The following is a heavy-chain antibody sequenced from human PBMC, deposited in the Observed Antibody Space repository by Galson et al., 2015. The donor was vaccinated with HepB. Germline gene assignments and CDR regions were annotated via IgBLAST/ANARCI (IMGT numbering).Heavy chain of an antibody. CDR3: ARANCSSTSCFSGYYYGMDV. Sequence: SVKVSCKASGGTFSNYAISWVRQAPGQGLEWMGGIIPIFGIANYAQKFQGRVTITADKSTSTAYMELSSLRSEDAAVYYCARANCSSTSCFSGYYYGMDVWGQGTTVTVSS. CDR2: IIPIFGIA. V-gene: IGHV1-69*10. D-gene: IGHD2-2*01. CDR1: GGTFSNYA. J-gene: IGHJ6*02.